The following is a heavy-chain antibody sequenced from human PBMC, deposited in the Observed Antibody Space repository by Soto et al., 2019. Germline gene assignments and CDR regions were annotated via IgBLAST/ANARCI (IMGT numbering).Heavy chain of an antibody. V-gene: IGHV2-5*02. CDR2: IYWDDDK. J-gene: IGHJ4*02. CDR3: AHLTTGGFYFDY. D-gene: IGHD4-17*01. Sequence: QITLKESGPTLVKPTQTLTLTCTFSGISLRNSGVGVGWIRQPPGKALEWLALIYWDDDKRYSPSLKSRLTITKDTSKNQVVLTMTNMDPVDTATYYCAHLTTGGFYFDYWGQGTLVTVSP. CDR1: GISLRNSGVG.